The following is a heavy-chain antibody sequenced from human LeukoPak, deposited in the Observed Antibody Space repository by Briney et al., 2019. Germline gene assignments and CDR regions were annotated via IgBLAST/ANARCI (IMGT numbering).Heavy chain of an antibody. CDR3: ARGDTASFDP. Sequence: GGSLRLSCAASGFTVSSNYMSWVRQAPGKGLEWASVIYSGGSTYYADSVKGRFTISRDNSKNTLYLQMNSLRDEDTAVYYCARGDTASFDPWGQGTLVTVSS. CDR1: GFTVSSNY. D-gene: IGHD2-21*02. V-gene: IGHV3-53*01. CDR2: IYSGGST. J-gene: IGHJ5*02.